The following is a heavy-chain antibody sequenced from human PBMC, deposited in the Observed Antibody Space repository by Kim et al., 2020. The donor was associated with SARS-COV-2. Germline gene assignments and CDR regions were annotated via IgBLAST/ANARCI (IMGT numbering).Heavy chain of an antibody. CDR1: GGSISRYY. V-gene: IGHV4-59*01. J-gene: IGHJ5*02. CDR3: ARAPEVGATSWFDP. D-gene: IGHD1-26*01. CDR2: IYYSGST. Sequence: SETLSLTCTVSGGSISRYYWSWIRQPPGKGLEWIGYIYYSGSTNYNPSLKSRVTISVDTSKNQFSLKLSSVTAADTAVYYCARAPEVGATSWFDPWGQGTLVTVSS.